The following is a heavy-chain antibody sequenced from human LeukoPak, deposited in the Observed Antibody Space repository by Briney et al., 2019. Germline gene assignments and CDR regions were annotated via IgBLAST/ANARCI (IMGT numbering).Heavy chain of an antibody. V-gene: IGHV3-30*04. J-gene: IGHJ3*02. CDR2: ISFDGXHX. CDR3: XXXXXXDNAFDI. Sequence: XXXXVRXAPXKXXXXVAVISFDGXHXXYADSVTGRFTISXXXDXXSLYMQMNRLRAEDTAVYYXXXXXXXDNAFDIWGQGTMVTVSS. CDR1: X.